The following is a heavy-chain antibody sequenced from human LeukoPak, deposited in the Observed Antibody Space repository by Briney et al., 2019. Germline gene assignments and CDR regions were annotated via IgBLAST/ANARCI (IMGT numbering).Heavy chain of an antibody. CDR3: ARSDTIFGVTYFDY. V-gene: IGHV4-38-2*01. CDR1: GYSISSGYY. D-gene: IGHD3-3*01. CDR2: IYHSGST. J-gene: IGHJ4*02. Sequence: SETLSLTCAVSGYSISSGYYWGWIRQPPGKGLEWIGSIYHSGSTYYNPSLKSRVTMSVDTSKNQFSLKLSSVTAADTAVYYCARSDTIFGVTYFDYWGQGTLVTVSS.